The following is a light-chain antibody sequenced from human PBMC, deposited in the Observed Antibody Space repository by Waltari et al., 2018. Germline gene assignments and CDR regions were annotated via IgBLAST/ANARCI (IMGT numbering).Light chain of an antibody. CDR1: TGPVTSNHY. CDR3: LLAYGGARV. V-gene: IGLV7-46*01. J-gene: IGLJ3*02. Sequence: QAVVTQESSLTVSPGGTVTLTCASSTGPVTSNHYPYWSHHKPGQNPTTLIYDSTNRHSWTPARFSASLLGGKAALTLSGAQPEDEADYYCLLAYGGARVFGRGTKLTVL. CDR2: DST.